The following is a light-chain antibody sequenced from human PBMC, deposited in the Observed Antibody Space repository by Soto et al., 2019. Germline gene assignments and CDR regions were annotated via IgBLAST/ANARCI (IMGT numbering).Light chain of an antibody. CDR2: AAS. J-gene: IGKJ2*01. CDR1: QSISNY. Sequence: DIQMTQSPSSLSASVGDRVIITCRTSQSISNYLTWYQHKPGKAPKVLISAASNLQSGVPSRFSGSGSGTVFTLTISSLQPEDFATYYCQQSNSFPFTFGQGTKLDIK. CDR3: QQSNSFPFT. V-gene: IGKV1-39*01.